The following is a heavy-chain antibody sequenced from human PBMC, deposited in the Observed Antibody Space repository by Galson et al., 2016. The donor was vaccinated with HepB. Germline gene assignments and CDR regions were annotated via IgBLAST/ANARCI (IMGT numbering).Heavy chain of an antibody. CDR1: GFSVSSNY. J-gene: IGHJ6*03. V-gene: IGHV3-53*01. Sequence: PLRLSCAASGFSVSSNYMNWVRQAPGKGLEWVSIIYNSGRTYYADSVKGRFTISRGNSKNTLYLQMNRLRAEDTAVYYCARDREGAEAATSLGLGFYYHYYMDVWGTGTTVTVSS. CDR2: IYNSGRT. D-gene: IGHD3-16*01. CDR3: ARDREGAEAATSLGLGFYYHYYMDV.